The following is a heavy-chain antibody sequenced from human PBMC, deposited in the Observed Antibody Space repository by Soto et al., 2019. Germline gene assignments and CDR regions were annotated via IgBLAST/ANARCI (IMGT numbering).Heavy chain of an antibody. CDR1: GFTFSSYA. D-gene: IGHD5-18*01. Sequence: GGSLRLSCAASGFTFSSYAMSWVRQAPGKGLEWVSAISGSGGSTYYADSVKGRFTISRDNAKKMVYLQMNSLRAEDTAVYYCATLNSFGSDYWGQGTLVTVSS. J-gene: IGHJ4*02. CDR2: ISGSGGST. V-gene: IGHV3-23*01. CDR3: ATLNSFGSDY.